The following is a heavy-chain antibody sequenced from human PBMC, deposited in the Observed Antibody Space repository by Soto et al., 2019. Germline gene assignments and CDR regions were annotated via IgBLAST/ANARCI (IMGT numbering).Heavy chain of an antibody. V-gene: IGHV4-59*13. CDR3: ARVLAVDDYGDQFDY. J-gene: IGHJ4*02. D-gene: IGHD4-17*01. Sequence: SETLSLTCTVSGGSISSYYWSWIRQPPGKGLEWIGYIYYSGSTNYNPSLKSRVTISVDTSKNQFSLKLSSVTAADTAVYYCARVLAVDDYGDQFDYWGQGTLVTVSS. CDR2: IYYSGST. CDR1: GGSISSYY.